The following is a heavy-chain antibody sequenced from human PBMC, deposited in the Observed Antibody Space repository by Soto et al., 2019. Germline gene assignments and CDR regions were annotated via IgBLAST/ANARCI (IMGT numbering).Heavy chain of an antibody. CDR2: ISAYNGNT. V-gene: IGHV1-18*01. Sequence: QLQLVQSGAEVKKPGASVKVSCKASGYTCTSYGISWVRQARGPGFEWMGGISAYNGNTKSAQKLQGRVTMTTETSTTTAYMALRSLRSDDTAVYYCARALAVGPVNYWGQGTLVTVSS. J-gene: IGHJ4*02. CDR3: ARALAVGPVNY. CDR1: GYTCTSYG. D-gene: IGHD3-22*01.